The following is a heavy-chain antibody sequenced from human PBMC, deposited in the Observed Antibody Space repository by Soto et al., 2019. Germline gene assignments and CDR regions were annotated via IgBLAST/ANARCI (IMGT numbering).Heavy chain of an antibody. Sequence: QVQLVQSGAEVKKPGSSVKVSCKDSGGTFSTYSMFWVRQAPGQGLEWMGRIIPILGIANYAQKFQVRVTITADKSTSTAYMELSSLRSEDTALYFCTIGXWSGEVFDIWGQGTMVTVSS. CDR3: TIGXWSGEVFDI. CDR1: GGTFSTYS. D-gene: IGHD2-21*01. V-gene: IGHV1-69*02. CDR2: IIPILGIA. J-gene: IGHJ3*02.